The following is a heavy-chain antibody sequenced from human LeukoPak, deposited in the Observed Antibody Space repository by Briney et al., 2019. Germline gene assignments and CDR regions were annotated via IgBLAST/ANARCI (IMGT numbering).Heavy chain of an antibody. CDR1: GFIFSNYW. J-gene: IGHJ4*02. CDR3: SREGKLYGYGRGDFDY. V-gene: IGHV3-21*06. Sequence: PGGSLRLSCAASGFIFSNYWMSWVRQAPGKGLEWVSSIAFDTGDTFYAASVKGRFTVSRDDAKNSLYLQMNSLRAEDTAVYYCSREGKLYGYGRGDFDYWGQGTLVTVSS. CDR2: IAFDTGDT. D-gene: IGHD5-18*01.